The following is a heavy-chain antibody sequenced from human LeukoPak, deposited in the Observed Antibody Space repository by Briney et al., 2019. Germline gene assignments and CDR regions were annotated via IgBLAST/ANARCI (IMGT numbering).Heavy chain of an antibody. Sequence: SETLSLTCAVYGRSFSGYYWSWIRQPPGKGLEWIGEINHSGSTNYNPSLKSRVTISVDTSKNQFSLKLSSVTAADTAVYYCARGRYSYGPDYWGQGTLVTVSS. D-gene: IGHD5-18*01. V-gene: IGHV4-34*01. CDR1: GRSFSGYY. J-gene: IGHJ4*02. CDR2: INHSGST. CDR3: ARGRYSYGPDY.